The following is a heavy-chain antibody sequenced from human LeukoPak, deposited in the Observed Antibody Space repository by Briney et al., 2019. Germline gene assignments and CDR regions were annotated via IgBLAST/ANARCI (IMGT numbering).Heavy chain of an antibody. CDR2: IYTSGST. Sequence: SETLSLTCTVSGGSISSYYWSWIRQPAGKGLEWIGRIYTSGSTNYNPPLKSRVTMSVDTSKNQFSLKLSSVTAADTAVYYCARDHVDYGDRHWYFDLWGRGTLVTVSS. J-gene: IGHJ2*01. V-gene: IGHV4-4*07. CDR3: ARDHVDYGDRHWYFDL. CDR1: GGSISSYY. D-gene: IGHD4-17*01.